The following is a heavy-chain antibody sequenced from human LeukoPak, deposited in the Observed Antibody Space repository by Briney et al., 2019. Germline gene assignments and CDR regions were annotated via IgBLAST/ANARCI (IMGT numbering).Heavy chain of an antibody. CDR2: INHSGST. D-gene: IGHD6-19*01. Sequence: SETLSLTCAVYGGSFSGYYWSWIRQPPGKGLEWIGEINHSGSTSYNPSLKSRVTISVDTSKNQFSLKLSSVTAADTAVYYCASSVAGPRYCYYYMDAWGKGTTVTVSS. CDR3: ASSVAGPRYCYYYMDA. CDR1: GGSFSGYY. J-gene: IGHJ6*03. V-gene: IGHV4-34*01.